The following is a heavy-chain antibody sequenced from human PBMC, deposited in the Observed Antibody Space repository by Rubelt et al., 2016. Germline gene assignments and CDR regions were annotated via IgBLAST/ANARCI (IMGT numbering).Heavy chain of an antibody. Sequence: GPGLVKPSETLSLTCTVSGGSISSSSYYWGWIRQPPGKGLEWIGSIYYSGSTYYNPSLKSRVTISVDTSKNQFSLKLSSVTAADTAGYYCARMIQLWLGIDYWGQGILVTVSS. V-gene: IGHV4-39*07. J-gene: IGHJ4*02. CDR2: IYYSGST. D-gene: IGHD5-18*01. CDR3: ARMIQLWLGIDY. CDR1: GGSISSSSYY.